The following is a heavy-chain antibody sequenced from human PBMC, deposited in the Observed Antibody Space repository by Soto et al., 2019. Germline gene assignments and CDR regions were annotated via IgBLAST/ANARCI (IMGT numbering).Heavy chain of an antibody. J-gene: IGHJ4*02. CDR2: ISAYNGNT. CDR3: ARGGQWDFLSDY. V-gene: IGHV1-18*01. D-gene: IGHD1-26*01. Sequence: GASVKVSCKASGYSFPRYYINWVRLAPGQGLEWMGWISAYNGNTHYEEKLQGRVTLTTDTSTSTAYMELRSLRSDDTAVYFCARGGQWDFLSDYWGQGTLVTVSS. CDR1: GYSFPRYY.